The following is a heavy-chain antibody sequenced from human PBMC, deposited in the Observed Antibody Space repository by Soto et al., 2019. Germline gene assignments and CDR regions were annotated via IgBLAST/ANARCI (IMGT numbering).Heavy chain of an antibody. V-gene: IGHV3-30*18. CDR2: ISYDGSKK. Sequence: GGSLRLSCAASGFTFSTYDIHWVRQAPGKGLEWLAVISYDGSKKYYVDSVKGRFTISRDNSKNTLYLQMNSLRAEDTAVYYCAKDRGWISASHYYYYGMDVWGQGTTVTVSS. J-gene: IGHJ6*02. CDR3: AKDRGWISASHYYYYGMDV. D-gene: IGHD2-2*03. CDR1: GFTFSTYD.